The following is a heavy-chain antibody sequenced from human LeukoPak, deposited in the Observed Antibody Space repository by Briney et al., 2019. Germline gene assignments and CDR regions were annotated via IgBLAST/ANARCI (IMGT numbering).Heavy chain of an antibody. CDR1: GGSFSDYY. Sequence: SETLSLTCAVYGGSFSDYYWNWIRQPPGKGLEWIGEINHSGTTNYNPSLKSRVTISVDTSKHQFSLRLSAVTAADTAVYHCARGLRLPSRSTPAVPHVWGKGTTVTVSA. V-gene: IGHV4-34*01. J-gene: IGHJ6*04. CDR2: INHSGTT. CDR3: ARGLRLPSRSTPAVPHV. D-gene: IGHD2/OR15-2a*01.